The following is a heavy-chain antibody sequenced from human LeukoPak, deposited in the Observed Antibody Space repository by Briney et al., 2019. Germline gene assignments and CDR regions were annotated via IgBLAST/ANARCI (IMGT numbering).Heavy chain of an antibody. Sequence: PSQTLSLTCTVSGGSISSGSYYWSWIRQPAGKGPEWIGRIYTSGSTNYNPSLKSRVTISVDTSKNQFSLKLSSVTAADTAVYYCARSGGLIRFLEWFDYWGQGTLVTVSS. CDR2: IYTSGST. D-gene: IGHD3-3*01. J-gene: IGHJ5*01. CDR3: ARSGGLIRFLEWFDY. CDR1: GGSISSGSYY. V-gene: IGHV4-61*02.